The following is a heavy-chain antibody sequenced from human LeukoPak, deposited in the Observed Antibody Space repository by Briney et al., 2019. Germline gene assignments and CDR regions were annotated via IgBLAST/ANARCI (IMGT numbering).Heavy chain of an antibody. V-gene: IGHV3-9*01. D-gene: IGHD2-2*01. CDR2: ISWNSGSI. CDR3: ARASSSDY. CDR1: GFTFDNYA. Sequence: SLRLSCAASGFTFDNYAMHWVRQAPGKGLEWVSGISWNSGSIGYADSVKGRFTISRDNAKNSLYLQMNSLRAEDTAVYYCARASSSDYWGQGTLVTVSS. J-gene: IGHJ4*02.